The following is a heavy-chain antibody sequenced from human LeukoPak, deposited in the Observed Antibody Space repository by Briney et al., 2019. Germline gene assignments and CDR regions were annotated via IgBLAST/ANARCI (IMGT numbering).Heavy chain of an antibody. D-gene: IGHD2-21*01. CDR1: GFTFSSYW. V-gene: IGHV3-7*03. CDR3: VRGCGRASCPYYFDF. J-gene: IGHJ4*02. CDR2: IRQDGSEK. Sequence: GGSLRLSCAASGFTFSSYWMSWVRQAPGKGLEWVATIRQDGSEKHYVDSVEGRFTVSRDNAENSLHLQMSNLRAEDTVIYYCVRGCGRASCPYYFDFWGQGALVTVFS.